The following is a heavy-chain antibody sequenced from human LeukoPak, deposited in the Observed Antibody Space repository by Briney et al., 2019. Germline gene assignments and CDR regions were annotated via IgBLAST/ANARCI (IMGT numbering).Heavy chain of an antibody. Sequence: SETLSLTCTVSGGSITSHYWSWIRQLPGKGLEWIGYVYYSGTTNYNPSLKSRVTISVDTSTNQFSLKLTSVTPADTAVYYCAREVNWGIAGGPANYFDYWGQGTLVTVSS. D-gene: IGHD7-27*01. CDR1: GGSITSHY. CDR3: AREVNWGIAGGPANYFDY. V-gene: IGHV4-59*11. J-gene: IGHJ4*02. CDR2: VYYSGTT.